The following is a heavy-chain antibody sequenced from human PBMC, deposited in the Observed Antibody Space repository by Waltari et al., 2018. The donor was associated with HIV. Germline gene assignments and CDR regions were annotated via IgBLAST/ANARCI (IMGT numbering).Heavy chain of an antibody. Sequence: EVQLVQSGPEVKKPGESAKVSCRISGYNFGSYWIGWVRQMSGKGLEWMGIIYPGDYETKYNPSFQGKVTISADTSINTAYLQWHRLQASDTAVYYCARVLIGADNSFDFWGQGTMVTVSS. J-gene: IGHJ3*01. CDR2: IYPGDYET. CDR1: GYNFGSYW. D-gene: IGHD2-21*01. CDR3: ARVLIGADNSFDF. V-gene: IGHV5-51*01.